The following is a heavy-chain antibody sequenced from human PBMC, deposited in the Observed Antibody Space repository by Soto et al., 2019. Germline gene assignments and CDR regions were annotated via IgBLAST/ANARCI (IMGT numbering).Heavy chain of an antibody. CDR1: GYTFTGYY. Sequence: ASVKVSCKASGYTFTGYYMHWVRQAPGQGLEWMGWINPNSGGTNYAQKFQGWVTMTRDTSISTAYMELSRLRSDDTAVYYCARDSTGFIAAAGTNSPFDIWGQGTMVTVSS. V-gene: IGHV1-2*04. CDR2: INPNSGGT. D-gene: IGHD6-13*01. J-gene: IGHJ3*02. CDR3: ARDSTGFIAAAGTNSPFDI.